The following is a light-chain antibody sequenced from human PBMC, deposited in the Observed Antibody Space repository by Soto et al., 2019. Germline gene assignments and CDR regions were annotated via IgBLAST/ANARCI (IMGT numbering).Light chain of an antibody. CDR1: QTISSSY. Sequence: EVVLTQSPGTLSLSPGERATLSCRASQTISSSYLAWYQQKPGQAPRLLIYGASNGAAGIPDRFSGSGSGTDFTLTISRLEPEDFAVYYCQHYGPYTFGQGTKLEIK. V-gene: IGKV3-20*01. J-gene: IGKJ2*01. CDR3: QHYGPYT. CDR2: GAS.